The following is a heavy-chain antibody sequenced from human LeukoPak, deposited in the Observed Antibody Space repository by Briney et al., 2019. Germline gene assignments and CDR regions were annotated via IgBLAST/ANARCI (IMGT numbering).Heavy chain of an antibody. V-gene: IGHV3-53*01. Sequence: GGSLRLSCAASGFTVSSNYMSWVRQAPGKGLEWVSVIYSGGSTYYADSVKGRFTISRDNSKNTLYLQMNSLRAEDTAVYYCAGSRDYDILTGYYTDDYWGQGTLVTVSS. CDR1: GFTVSSNY. J-gene: IGHJ4*02. CDR2: IYSGGST. D-gene: IGHD3-9*01. CDR3: AGSRDYDILTGYYTDDY.